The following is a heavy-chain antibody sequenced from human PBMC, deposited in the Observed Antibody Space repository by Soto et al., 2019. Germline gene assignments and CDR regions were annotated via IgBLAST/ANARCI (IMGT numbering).Heavy chain of an antibody. D-gene: IGHD2-2*01. CDR2: VSANGGST. J-gene: IGHJ4*02. V-gene: IGHV3-23*01. CDR3: AKGGLYCSSSTCAPD. Sequence: GGSLRLSCAASGFTFSSYAMSWVRQAPGKGLEWVSSVSANGGSTYHADSVKGRFTISRDNSKNTLSLQMNSLRAEDTAVYYCAKGGLYCSSSTCAPDWGQGTLVTVSS. CDR1: GFTFSSYA.